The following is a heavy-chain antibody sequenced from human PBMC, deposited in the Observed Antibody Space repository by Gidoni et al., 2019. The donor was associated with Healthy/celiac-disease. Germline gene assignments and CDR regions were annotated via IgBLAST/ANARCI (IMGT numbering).Heavy chain of an antibody. CDR2: INTNTGNP. Sequence: QVQLVQSGSELKKPGASVKVSCKASGYTFTRYAMNWVRQAPGQGLEWMGWINTNTGNPTYAQGFTGRFVFSLDTSVSTAYLQICSLKAEDTAVYYCARSPSSGWYLYYYYYGMDVWGQGTTVTVSS. CDR3: ARSPSSGWYLYYYYYGMDV. D-gene: IGHD6-19*01. V-gene: IGHV7-4-1*01. CDR1: GYTFTRYA. J-gene: IGHJ6*02.